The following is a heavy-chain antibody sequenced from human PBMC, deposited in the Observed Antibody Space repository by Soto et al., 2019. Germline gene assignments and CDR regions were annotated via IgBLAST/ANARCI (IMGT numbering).Heavy chain of an antibody. J-gene: IGHJ6*02. CDR3: ARGGRQQLVRYYYYYGMDV. CDR1: GGSFSGYY. V-gene: IGHV4-34*01. CDR2: INHSGST. Sequence: SETLSLTCAVYGGSFSGYYWSWIRQPPGKGLEWIGEINHSGSTNYNPSLKSRVTISVDTSKNQFSLKLSSVTAADTAVYYCARGGRQQLVRYYYYYGMDVWGQGTTVTAP. D-gene: IGHD6-13*01.